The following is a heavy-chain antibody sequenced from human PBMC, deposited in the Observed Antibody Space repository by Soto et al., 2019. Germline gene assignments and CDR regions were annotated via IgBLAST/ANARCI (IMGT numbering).Heavy chain of an antibody. V-gene: IGHV3-74*01. D-gene: IGHD3-22*01. Sequence: EVQMVESGGGLVQPGGSLRLSCAASGFTFSTYWIHWVRQAPGKGPVWVSRINSDGSSTSYADSVKGRFTISRDNAKNTLYLQMNSLRAEDTAVYYCAREVLSGYYNNFDYWGQGTLVTVSS. CDR3: AREVLSGYYNNFDY. CDR1: GFTFSTYW. J-gene: IGHJ4*02. CDR2: INSDGSST.